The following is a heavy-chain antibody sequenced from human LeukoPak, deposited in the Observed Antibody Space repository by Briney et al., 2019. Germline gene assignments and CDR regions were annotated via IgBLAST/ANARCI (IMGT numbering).Heavy chain of an antibody. J-gene: IGHJ4*02. V-gene: IGHV3-21*01. D-gene: IGHD3-10*01. CDR2: ISSNNRYI. CDR1: GFTFSTYS. Sequence: GGSLRLSCAASGFTFSTYSMNWVRQAPGKGLEWVSSISSNNRYIYYADSVKGRFTISRDNAKNSLYLQMNSLRAEDTAMYYCSRERPVYYASGAYAYAFEYWGQGTRVAVSS. CDR3: SRERPVYYASGAYAYAFEY.